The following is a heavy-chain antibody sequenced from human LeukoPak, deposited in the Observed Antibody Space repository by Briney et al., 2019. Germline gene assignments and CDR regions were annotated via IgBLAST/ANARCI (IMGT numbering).Heavy chain of an antibody. D-gene: IGHD1-1*01. CDR3: ARHGTSGTNLNWFDP. V-gene: IGHV4-59*01. CDR2: IYYSGSA. J-gene: IGHJ5*02. Sequence: PSETLSLTCTVSGGSISSFYWSWIRQPPGKGLEWIGYIYYSGSANYNPSLKSRVTISVDTSKNQFSLKLSSVTAADTAVYYCARHGTSGTNLNWFDPWGQGTLVTVSS. CDR1: GGSISSFY.